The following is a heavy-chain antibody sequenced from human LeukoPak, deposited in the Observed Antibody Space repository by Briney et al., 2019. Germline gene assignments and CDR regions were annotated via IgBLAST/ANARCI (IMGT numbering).Heavy chain of an antibody. CDR1: GFTFSSYG. CDR2: INHSGST. D-gene: IGHD3-10*01. V-gene: IGHV4-34*01. J-gene: IGHJ4*02. CDR3: ARPSYYYGSGSSDY. Sequence: GSLRLSCAASGFTFSSYGMHWIRQPPGKGLEWIGEINHSGSTNYNPSLKSRVTISVDTSKNQFSLKLSSVTAADTAVYYCARPSYYYGSGSSDYWGQGTLVTVSS.